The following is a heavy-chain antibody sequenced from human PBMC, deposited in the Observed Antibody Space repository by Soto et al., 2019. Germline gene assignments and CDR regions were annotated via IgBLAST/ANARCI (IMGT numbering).Heavy chain of an antibody. D-gene: IGHD2-15*01. CDR3: ARPVAGVAVY. Sequence: SETLSLTCAVYGGSFSGYYWSWIRQPPGKGLELIGEINHSGSTNYNPSLKSRVTISVDTSKNQFSLKLSSVTAADTAVYYCARPVAGVAVYWGQGTLVTVSS. J-gene: IGHJ4*02. V-gene: IGHV4-34*01. CDR1: GGSFSGYY. CDR2: INHSGST.